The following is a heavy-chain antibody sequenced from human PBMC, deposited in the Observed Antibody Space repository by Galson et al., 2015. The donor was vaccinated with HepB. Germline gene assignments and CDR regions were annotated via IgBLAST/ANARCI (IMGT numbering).Heavy chain of an antibody. Sequence: QSGAEVKKPGESLKISCKGSGYSFTSYWIGWVRQMPGKGLEWMGIIYPGDSDTRYSPSFQGQVTISADKSISTAYLQWSSLKASDTAMYYCARQASRYSSPYYMDVWGKGTTVTVSS. D-gene: IGHD3-9*01. J-gene: IGHJ6*03. CDR3: ARQASRYSSPYYMDV. CDR2: IYPGDSDT. CDR1: GYSFTSYW. V-gene: IGHV5-51*01.